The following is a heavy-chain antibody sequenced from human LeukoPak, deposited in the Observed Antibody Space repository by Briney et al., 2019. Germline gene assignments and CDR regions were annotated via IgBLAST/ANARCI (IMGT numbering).Heavy chain of an antibody. CDR3: AREVTETSYFDY. V-gene: IGHV3-74*01. CDR2: INSDGTAT. Sequence: ASVKVSCKVSGYTLTELSMHWVRQAPGKGLVWVSRINSDGTATTYADSVKGRFSASRDNAKNTLYLQMNSLRAEDTAVYYCAREVTETSYFDYWGQGTLVAVSS. J-gene: IGHJ4*02. D-gene: IGHD2-21*02. CDR1: GYTLTELS.